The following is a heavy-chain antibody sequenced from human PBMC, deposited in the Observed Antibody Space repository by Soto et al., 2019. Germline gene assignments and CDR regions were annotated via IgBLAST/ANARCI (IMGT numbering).Heavy chain of an antibody. Sequence: QVQLVQSGAEVKKPGASVKVSCKASGYTFTRHGINWVRQAPGQGLEWLGWINPYNGNTKYPQKVQGRVTMTTDTSTSTDYMDLRSLRSDDTAVYYCARGPISRRVDYWGQGTLVTVSS. CDR3: ARGPISRRVDY. V-gene: IGHV1-18*01. CDR1: GYTFTRHG. J-gene: IGHJ4*02. CDR2: INPYNGNT.